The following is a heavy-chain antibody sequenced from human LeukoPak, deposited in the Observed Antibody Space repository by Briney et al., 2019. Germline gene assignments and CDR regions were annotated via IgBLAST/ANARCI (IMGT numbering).Heavy chain of an antibody. Sequence: ASVKVSCKASGGTFSSYAISWVRQAPGQGLEWMGGIIPIFGTANYAQKFQGRVTITADESTSTAYMELSSLRSEDMAIYYCTRGYSNGWYHDYWGQGTPVIVSS. CDR3: TRGYSNGWYHDY. J-gene: IGHJ4*02. D-gene: IGHD6-19*01. CDR2: IIPIFGTA. V-gene: IGHV1-69*13. CDR1: GGTFSSYA.